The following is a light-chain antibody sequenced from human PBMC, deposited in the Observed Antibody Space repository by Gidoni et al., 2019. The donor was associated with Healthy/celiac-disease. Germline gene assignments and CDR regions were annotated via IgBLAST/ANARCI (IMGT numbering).Light chain of an antibody. V-gene: IGKV3-15*01. J-gene: IGKJ4*01. CDR3: QQYNYWPPLT. CDR2: GSS. CDR1: ESVTNK. Sequence: EVVMTQSPATLSVSPGERATLSCRASESVTNKLAWYQQKPGQAPRLLIYGSSTRATGVPARFSGSGSGTEFTLTISSLQSEDSAVYYCQQYNYWPPLTFGGXTKVEIK.